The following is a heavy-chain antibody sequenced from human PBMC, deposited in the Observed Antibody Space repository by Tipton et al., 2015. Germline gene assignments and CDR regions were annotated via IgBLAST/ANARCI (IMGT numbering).Heavy chain of an antibody. J-gene: IGHJ4*02. Sequence: SLRLSCAASGLAFSSDWMHWVRQAPGKGLVWVSRINSDGSSTSYADSVKGRFTISRDNAKTTLYLQMNGLRAEDTAVYFCARALTAYYYDSGGSTYYFDSWGQGTLVTVSS. CDR2: INSDGSST. CDR1: GLAFSSDW. D-gene: IGHD3-22*01. CDR3: ARALTAYYYDSGGSTYYFDS. V-gene: IGHV3-74*01.